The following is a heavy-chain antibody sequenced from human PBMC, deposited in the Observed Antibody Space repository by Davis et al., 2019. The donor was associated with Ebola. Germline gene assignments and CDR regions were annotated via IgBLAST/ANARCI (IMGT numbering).Heavy chain of an antibody. CDR1: GYSFTSYW. CDR3: ARGYGSGSYYPRSFDY. V-gene: IGHV5-51*01. D-gene: IGHD3-10*01. J-gene: IGHJ4*02. CDR2: IYPGDSDT. Sequence: GESLKISCKGSGYSFTSYWIGWVRQMPGKGLEWMGIIYPGDSDTRYSPSFQGQVTISADKSISTAYLQWSSLKASDTAMYYCARGYGSGSYYPRSFDYWGQGTLVTVSS.